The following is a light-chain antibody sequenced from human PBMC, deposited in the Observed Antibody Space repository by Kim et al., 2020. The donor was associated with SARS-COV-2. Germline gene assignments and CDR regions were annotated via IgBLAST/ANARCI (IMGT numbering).Light chain of an antibody. CDR2: DVS. CDR3: SSYTSSSTLVV. Sequence: SITISCTGTSSDVGGYNYVSWYQQHPGKAPKLMIDDVSNRPSGVSNRFSGSKSGNTASLTISGLQAEDEADYYCSSYTSSSTLVVFGGGTKLTVL. V-gene: IGLV2-14*03. J-gene: IGLJ2*01. CDR1: SSDVGGYNY.